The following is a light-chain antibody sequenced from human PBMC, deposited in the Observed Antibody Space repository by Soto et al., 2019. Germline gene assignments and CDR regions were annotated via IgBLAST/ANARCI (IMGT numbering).Light chain of an antibody. CDR1: QSVSGD. CDR2: GAS. V-gene: IGKV3-15*01. CDR3: QQYSKLPLT. J-gene: IGKJ4*01. Sequence: EIAMTQSPGTLSVSPGERDTLSCRASQSVSGDLAWYQQKPGQAPRLLIYGASTRATGIPARFSGSGSGTELTLTISSLQSEDFAVYYCQQYSKLPLTFGGGTKVEIK.